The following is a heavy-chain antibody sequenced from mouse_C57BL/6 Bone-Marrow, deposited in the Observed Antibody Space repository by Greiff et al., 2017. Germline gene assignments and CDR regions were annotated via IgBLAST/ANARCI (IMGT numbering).Heavy chain of an antibody. CDR3: SRRDRNAWFAY. V-gene: IGHV5-12*01. CDR1: GFTFSDYY. J-gene: IGHJ3*01. Sequence: EVQRVESGGGLVQPGGSLKLSCAASGFTFSDYYMYWVRQTPEKRLEWVAYISNGGGSTYYPDTVKGRFTISRDNAKNTLYLQMSRLKSEDTAMYYCSRRDRNAWFAYWGQGTLVTVAA. CDR2: ISNGGGST. D-gene: IGHD2-14*01.